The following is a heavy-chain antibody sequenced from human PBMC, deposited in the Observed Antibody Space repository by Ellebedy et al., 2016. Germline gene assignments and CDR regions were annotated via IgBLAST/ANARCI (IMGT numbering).Heavy chain of an antibody. J-gene: IGHJ4*02. D-gene: IGHD3-10*01. CDR3: AKEWGALESGSGTPFDC. Sequence: ASVKVSXKVSRYTLTELSMHWVRQAPGQGLEWMGWINPNSGGTNYAQKFQGRVTMTTDTSTSTAVMELRSLRSDDTAVYYCAKEWGALESGSGTPFDCWGQGTLVTVSS. CDR2: INPNSGGT. V-gene: IGHV1-2*02. CDR1: RYTLTELS.